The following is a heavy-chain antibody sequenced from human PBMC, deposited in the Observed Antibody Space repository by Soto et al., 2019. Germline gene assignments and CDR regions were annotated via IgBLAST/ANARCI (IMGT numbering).Heavy chain of an antibody. CDR1: GFTFSSYD. Sequence: PGGSLRLSCAASGFTFSSYDMHWVRQATGKGLEWVSAIGTAGDTYYPGSVKGRFTISRENAKNSLYLQMNSLRAEDTAVYYCARAFIAVAGTGGMDVWGQGTTVTVSS. V-gene: IGHV3-13*01. D-gene: IGHD6-19*01. CDR3: ARAFIAVAGTGGMDV. CDR2: IGTAGDT. J-gene: IGHJ6*02.